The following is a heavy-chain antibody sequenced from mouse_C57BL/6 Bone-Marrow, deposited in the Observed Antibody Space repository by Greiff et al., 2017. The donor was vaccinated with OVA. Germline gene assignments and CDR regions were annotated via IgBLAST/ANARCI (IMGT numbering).Heavy chain of an antibody. CDR3: TRESSYYGSRHFDY. CDR2: IYPGNSDT. J-gene: IGHJ2*01. V-gene: IGHV1-5*01. D-gene: IGHD1-1*01. CDR1: GYTFTSYW. Sequence: VQLQQSGTVLARPGASVKMSCKTSGYTFTSYWMHWVKQRPGQGLEWIGAIYPGNSDTSYNQKFKGKAKLTAVTSASTAYMELSNLTNEDSAVYYCTRESSYYGSRHFDYWGQGTTLTVSS.